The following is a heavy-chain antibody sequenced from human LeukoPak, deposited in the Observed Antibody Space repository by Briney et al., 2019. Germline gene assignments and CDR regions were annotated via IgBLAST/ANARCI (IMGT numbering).Heavy chain of an antibody. CDR2: INPNSGGT. V-gene: IGHV1-2*02. J-gene: IGHJ6*03. Sequence: GASVKVSCKASGYTFTGYYMHWVRQAPGQGLEWMGWINPNSGGTNYAQKFQGRVTMTRDTSISTAYMELSRLRSDDTAVYYCAREGGTGTTGTTHYYYYYYMDVWGKGTTVTVSS. CDR1: GYTFTGYY. CDR3: AREGGTGTTGTTHYYYYYYMDV. D-gene: IGHD1-1*01.